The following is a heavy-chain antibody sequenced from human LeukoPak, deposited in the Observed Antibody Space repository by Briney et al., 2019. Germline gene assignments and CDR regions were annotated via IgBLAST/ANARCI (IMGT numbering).Heavy chain of an antibody. Sequence: GGSLILSCVASGFTFSTYGMSWVRQAPGKGLEWVSAITGSGGSTYYADSVKGRFTISRDNSKNTLYLQINSLRVEDTAVYYCARDQLGAVLYFDYWGQGALVTVSS. CDR3: ARDQLGAVLYFDY. CDR1: GFTFSTYG. CDR2: ITGSGGST. J-gene: IGHJ4*02. D-gene: IGHD1-1*01. V-gene: IGHV3-23*01.